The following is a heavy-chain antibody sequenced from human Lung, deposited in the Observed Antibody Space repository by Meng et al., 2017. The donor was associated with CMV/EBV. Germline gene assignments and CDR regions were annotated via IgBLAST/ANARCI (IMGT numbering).Heavy chain of an antibody. J-gene: IGHJ3*02. Sequence: ASXXVSXKVSGYTLTEVSRHWVRQAPGKGLEWMGGVDVENDEIIYAQKFQGRVTMTEDTSRDTAYMELSSLRSEDTAVYYCATGKYCGATSCEGSDTFEIWGQGXMVTVSS. V-gene: IGHV1-24*01. CDR3: ATGKYCGATSCEGSDTFEI. D-gene: IGHD2-2*01. CDR1: GYTLTEVS. CDR2: VDVENDEI.